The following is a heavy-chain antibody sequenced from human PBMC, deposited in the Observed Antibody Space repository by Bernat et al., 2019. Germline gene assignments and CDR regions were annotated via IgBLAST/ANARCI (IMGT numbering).Heavy chain of an antibody. CDR1: GFTFSSYG. CDR3: ARGDDIWAGYYDSWFDY. CDR2: IWSDGSNN. D-gene: IGHD3-9*01. V-gene: IGHV3-33*01. Sequence: QVQLVESGGGVVQPGRSLRLSCAASGFTFSSYGMHWVRQAPGKGLEWVAVIWSDGSNNYYADSVKGRFTISSDNSKNTLYLQMNRLRAEDTAVYYCARGDDIWAGYYDSWFDYWGQGTLVTVSS. J-gene: IGHJ5*01.